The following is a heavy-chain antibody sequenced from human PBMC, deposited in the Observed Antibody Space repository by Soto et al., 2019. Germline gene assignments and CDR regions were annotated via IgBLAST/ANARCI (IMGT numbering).Heavy chain of an antibody. J-gene: IGHJ4*02. CDR2: IYRDGST. CDR3: ARGKGIGWYEASDY. CDR1: GFTVSISY. V-gene: IGHV3-53*01. Sequence: EVQLVESGGGLIQPGESLRLSCAASGFTVSISYMSWVRQAPGKGLEWVSTIYRDGSTYYADSVEGRFTISRDNSKNTLHLQMNSLRAEDTATYYCARGKGIGWYEASDYWGQGTLVTVSS. D-gene: IGHD6-19*01.